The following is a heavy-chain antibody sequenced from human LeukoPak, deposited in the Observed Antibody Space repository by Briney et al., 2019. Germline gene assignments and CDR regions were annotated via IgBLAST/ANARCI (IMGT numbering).Heavy chain of an antibody. V-gene: IGHV1-69*01. D-gene: IGHD3-22*01. CDR1: GGTFSSYA. CDR3: ARAYDSSGYYRYNWFDP. J-gene: IGHJ5*02. CDR2: IIPIFGTA. Sequence: ASVKVSCKPSGGTFSSYATSWVRQAPGQGLEWMGGIIPIFGTANYTQKFQGRVTITADESTSTAYMELSSLRSEDTAVYYCARAYDSSGYYRYNWFDPWGQGTLVTVSS.